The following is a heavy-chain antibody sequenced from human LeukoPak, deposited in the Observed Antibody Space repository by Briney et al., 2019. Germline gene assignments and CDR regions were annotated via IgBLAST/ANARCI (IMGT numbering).Heavy chain of an antibody. D-gene: IGHD4-17*01. V-gene: IGHV4-38-2*01. CDR1: GYSISSGYY. J-gene: IGHJ4*02. CDR3: ARGVTTHFDY. CDR2: IYHSGST. Sequence: SETLSLTCAVSGYSISSGYYWGWIRQPPGKGLEWIGSIYHSGSTYYNPSLKSRVTISVDTSKNQFSLKLSSVTAADTAVYYCARGVTTHFDYWGQGTLVTVSS.